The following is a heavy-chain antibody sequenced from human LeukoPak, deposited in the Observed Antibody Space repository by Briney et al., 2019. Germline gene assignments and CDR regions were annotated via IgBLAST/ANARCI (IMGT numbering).Heavy chain of an antibody. CDR3: ARGYSSGYFYY. D-gene: IGHD3-22*01. Sequence: TSETLSLTCAVYGGSFSGYYWSWIRQPPGKGLEWIGYIYYSGSTNYNPSLKSRVTISVDTSKNQFSLKLSSVTAADTAVYYCARGYSSGYFYYWGQGTLVTVSS. J-gene: IGHJ4*02. CDR1: GGSFSGYY. CDR2: IYYSGST. V-gene: IGHV4-59*01.